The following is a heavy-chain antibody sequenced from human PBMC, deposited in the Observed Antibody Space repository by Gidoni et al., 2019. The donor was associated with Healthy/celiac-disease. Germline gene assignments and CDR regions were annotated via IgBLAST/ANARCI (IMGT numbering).Heavy chain of an antibody. J-gene: IGHJ4*02. CDR2: IIPILGIA. CDR3: AREVFKSDKDDYGDYGYFDY. Sequence: QVQLVQSGAEVKKPGSSVKVSCKASGGTFSSYAISWVRQAPGQGLEWMGRIIPILGIANYAQKFQGRVTITADKSTSTAYMELSSLRSEDTAVYYCAREVFKSDKDDYGDYGYFDYWGQGTLVTVSS. D-gene: IGHD4-17*01. V-gene: IGHV1-69*04. CDR1: GGTFSSYA.